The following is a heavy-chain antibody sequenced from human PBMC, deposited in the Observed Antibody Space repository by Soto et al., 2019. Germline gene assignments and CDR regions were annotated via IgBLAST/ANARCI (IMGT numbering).Heavy chain of an antibody. Sequence: WRWFGGSITNYCVGLMLTQPGKGLEWMGIIYPGDSDTRYSPSFQGQVTISADKSISTAYLQWSSLKASDTAMYYCSTPVRPYYNDSRAEAFDIWGQGTMVTVSS. D-gene: IGHD3-22*01. CDR1: GGSITNYC. CDR2: IYPGDSDT. J-gene: IGHJ3*02. CDR3: STPVRPYYNDSRAEAFDI. V-gene: IGHV5-51*01.